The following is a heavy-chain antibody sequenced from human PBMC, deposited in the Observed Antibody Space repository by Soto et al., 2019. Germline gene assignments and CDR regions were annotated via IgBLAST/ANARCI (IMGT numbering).Heavy chain of an antibody. V-gene: IGHV2-70*11. CDR3: ARILAGPYYHFAMDV. Sequence: PTQTLTLTCTFSGFSLSTSGMCVSWIRQPPGKALEWLARINWDDDKYYSISLKTRLTISKDTSKNQVVLTMTNMDPVDTATYYCARILAGPYYHFAMDVWGQGTTVTVSS. CDR1: GFSLSTSGMC. D-gene: IGHD2-21*01. CDR2: INWDDDK. J-gene: IGHJ6*02.